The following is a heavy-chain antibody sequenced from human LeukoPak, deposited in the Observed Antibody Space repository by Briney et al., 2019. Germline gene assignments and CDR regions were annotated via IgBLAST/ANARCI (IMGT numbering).Heavy chain of an antibody. CDR2: FHSSGST. D-gene: IGHD4-17*01. CDR1: GGSVNTNSYN. CDR3: ARLPTGFPNWFDP. Sequence: SETLSLTCTVSGGSVNTNSYNWGWIRQPPGKRLEWIGTFHSSGSTYYNPSLESRVTVSVDTSKNHFSLKLSIVSAADTALYYCARLPTGFPNWFDPWGQGTLVTVSS. V-gene: IGHV4-39*02. J-gene: IGHJ5*02.